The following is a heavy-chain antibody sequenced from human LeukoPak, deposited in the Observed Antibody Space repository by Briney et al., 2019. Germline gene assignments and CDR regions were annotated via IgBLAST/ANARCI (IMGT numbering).Heavy chain of an antibody. CDR2: INPDSGGT. V-gene: IGHV1-2*02. CDR1: GYTFTAYY. J-gene: IGHJ4*02. CDR3: AKDGMGCNSTSCALLE. D-gene: IGHD2-2*01. Sequence: ASVKVSCKASGYTFTAYYVHWVRQAPGQGLEWMGWINPDSGGTKYAQYFQGRVTMTRDRSIGTAYMELSSLRSDDTAVYYCAKDGMGCNSTSCALLEWGQGTLVTVSP.